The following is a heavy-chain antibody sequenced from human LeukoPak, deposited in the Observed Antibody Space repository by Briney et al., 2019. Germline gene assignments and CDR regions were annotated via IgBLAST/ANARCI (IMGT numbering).Heavy chain of an antibody. CDR2: ISGSGGST. J-gene: IGHJ4*02. D-gene: IGHD1-26*01. CDR1: GFTFSSYG. V-gene: IGHV3-23*01. CDR3: AAEVGATGDFDY. Sequence: PGGSLRLSCAASGFTFSSYGMSWVRQAPGKGLEWVSAISGSGGSTYYADSVKGRFTISRDNSKNTLYLQMNSLRAEDTAVYYCAAEVGATGDFDYWGQGTLVTVSS.